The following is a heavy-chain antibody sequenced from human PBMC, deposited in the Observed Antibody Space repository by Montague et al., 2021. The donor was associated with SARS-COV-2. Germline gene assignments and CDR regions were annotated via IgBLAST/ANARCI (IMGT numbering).Heavy chain of an antibody. CDR1: RFPFSSYA. CDR3: ARDTIYGSGSTGFDP. D-gene: IGHD3-10*01. Sequence: SRSLSLSASRFPFSSYAMHWVRQAPGKGLEWVAVISYNGSNKYYADSVKGRFTISRDNSKNTLYLQMNSLRAEDTAVYYCARDTIYGSGSTGFDPWGQGTLVTVSS. J-gene: IGHJ5*02. V-gene: IGHV3-30-3*01. CDR2: ISYNGSNK.